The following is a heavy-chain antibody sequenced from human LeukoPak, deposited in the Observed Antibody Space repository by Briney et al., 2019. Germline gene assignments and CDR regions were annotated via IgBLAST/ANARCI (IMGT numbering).Heavy chain of an antibody. CDR1: GGSISSGSYY. Sequence: SETLSLTCTVPGGSISSGSYYWSWIRQPAGKGLEWIGRIYTSGSTNYNPSLKSRVTISVDTSKNQFSLKLSSVTAADTAVYYCARGHSSRREVFDPWGQGTLVTVSS. CDR3: ARGHSSRREVFDP. J-gene: IGHJ5*02. CDR2: IYTSGST. D-gene: IGHD6-13*01. V-gene: IGHV4-61*02.